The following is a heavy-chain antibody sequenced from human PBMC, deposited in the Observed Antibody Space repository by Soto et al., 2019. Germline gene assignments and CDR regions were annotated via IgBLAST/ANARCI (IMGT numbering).Heavy chain of an antibody. D-gene: IGHD5-12*01. V-gene: IGHV3-11*01. CDR1: GFTFSDHY. J-gene: IGHJ4*02. Sequence: QVLLVESGGGLVKPGGSLRLSCATSGFTFSDHYMTWIRQAPGKGLEWISYISGSGSDIYYADSVKGRFTFSRDNAKNSLDLQMSSLRAEDTAVDYCAGYVHYSASDYWGQGTLVTVSA. CDR3: AGYVHYSASDY. CDR2: ISGSGSDI.